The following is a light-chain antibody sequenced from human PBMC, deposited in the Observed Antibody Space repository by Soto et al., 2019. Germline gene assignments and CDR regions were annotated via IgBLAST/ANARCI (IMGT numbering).Light chain of an antibody. CDR1: SSDIGAYNF. Sequence: QSVLTQPASVSVSPGQSITISCTGTSSDIGAYNFVSWYQQHPGKAPKLMLYDVNIRPSGVSNRFSGSKSGNTASLTISGLQAEDEADYYCTSWTTSTTMIFGGGTKVTVL. CDR3: TSWTTSTTMI. V-gene: IGLV2-14*03. J-gene: IGLJ2*01. CDR2: DVN.